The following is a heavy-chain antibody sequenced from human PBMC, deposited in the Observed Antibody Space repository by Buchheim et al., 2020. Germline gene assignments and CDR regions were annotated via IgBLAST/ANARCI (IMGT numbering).Heavy chain of an antibody. CDR3: ARDLGYCSSTSCDGYYYYYGMDV. CDR2: INPSGGST. D-gene: IGHD2-2*01. J-gene: IGHJ6*02. CDR1: GYTFTSYY. Sequence: QVQLVQSGAEVKKPGASVKVSCKASGYTFTSYYMHWVRQAPGQGLEWMGIINPSGGSTSYAQKFQGRVTMTRDTSTSPVSMKLSSLRSEDTAVYYCARDLGYCSSTSCDGYYYYYGMDVWGQGTT. V-gene: IGHV1-46*01.